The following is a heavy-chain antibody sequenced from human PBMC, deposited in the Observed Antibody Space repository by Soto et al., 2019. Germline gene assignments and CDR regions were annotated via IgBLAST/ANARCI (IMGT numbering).Heavy chain of an antibody. CDR3: ARDDSRIAAADYYGMDV. V-gene: IGHV4-31*03. CDR2: IYYSGST. D-gene: IGHD6-13*01. Sequence: PSETLSLTCTASGGSISSGGYYWSWIRQHPGKGLEWIGYIYYSGSTYYNPSLKSRVTISVDTSKNQFSLKLSSVTAADTAVYYCARDDSRIAAADYYGMDVWGQGTTVTVSS. CDR1: GGSISSGGYY. J-gene: IGHJ6*02.